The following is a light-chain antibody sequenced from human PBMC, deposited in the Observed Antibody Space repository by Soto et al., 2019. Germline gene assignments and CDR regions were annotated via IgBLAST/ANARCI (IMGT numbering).Light chain of an antibody. CDR3: QQYDKYST. CDR2: DAS. V-gene: IGKV1-5*01. CDR1: QTISVS. Sequence: DIQMTQTPSTLSGSVGDRVTMTCRTSQTISVSLAWYQQKPGKAPNLLIYDASTLQEGVPSRFSGSGSGTEFTLTVTSLQPDDFTTYFCQQYDKYSTFGQGTKVDIK. J-gene: IGKJ1*01.